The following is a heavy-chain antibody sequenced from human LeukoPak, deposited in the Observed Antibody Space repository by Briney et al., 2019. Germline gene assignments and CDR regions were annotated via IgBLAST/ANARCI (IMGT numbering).Heavy chain of an antibody. V-gene: IGHV4-59*01. CDR2: IYYSGST. CDR3: AREGSAARSPYFDY. CDR1: GGSISSYY. D-gene: IGHD6-13*01. Sequence: SETLSLTCTVSGGSISSYYWSWIRQPPGKGLEWIGYIYYSGSTNYSPSLRSRVTISVDTSKNQFSLKLNSVTAADTAVYYCAREGSAARSPYFDYWGQGTLVTVSS. J-gene: IGHJ4*02.